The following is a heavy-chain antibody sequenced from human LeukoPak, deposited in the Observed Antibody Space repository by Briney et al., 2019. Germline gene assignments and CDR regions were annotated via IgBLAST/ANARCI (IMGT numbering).Heavy chain of an antibody. CDR3: AKSLEQQLAGGFDY. V-gene: IGHV3-9*01. CDR1: GFTFDDYA. Sequence: PGGSLRLSCAASGFTFDDYAMHWVRQAPGKGLEWVSGISWNSGSIGYADSVKGRFTISRDNAKNSLYLQMNSLRAEDTAVYYCAKSLEQQLAGGFDYWGQGTLVTVSS. D-gene: IGHD6-13*01. J-gene: IGHJ4*02. CDR2: ISWNSGSI.